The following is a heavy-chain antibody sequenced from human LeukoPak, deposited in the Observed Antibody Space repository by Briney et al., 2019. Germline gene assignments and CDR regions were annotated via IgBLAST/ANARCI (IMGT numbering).Heavy chain of an antibody. CDR1: GDTFTGYY. V-gene: IGHV1-2*02. D-gene: IGHD3-10*01. J-gene: IGHJ4*02. CDR3: AREWYYGSGSYGDY. Sequence: ASVKVSCKASGDTFTGYYLHWVRQAPVRGLEWMGWINFNSGVTYYAQKFQGRVTMTRDTSISTAYMELSRLRSDDTAVYFCAREWYYGSGSYGDYWGQGTLVTVSS. CDR2: INFNSGVT.